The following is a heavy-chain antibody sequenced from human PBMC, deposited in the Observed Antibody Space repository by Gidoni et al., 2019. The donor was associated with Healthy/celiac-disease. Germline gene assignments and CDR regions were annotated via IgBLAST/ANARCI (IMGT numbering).Heavy chain of an antibody. CDR2: IYSGGST. D-gene: IGHD4-17*01. J-gene: IGHJ4*02. CDR3: ARGYHHRRYGDYVGDY. V-gene: IGHV3-53*01. Sequence: EVQLVESGGGLIQPGGSLRLSCAASGFTVSSNYMSWVRQAPGKGLEWVSVIYSGGSTYYADSVKGRFTISRDNSKNTLYLQMNSLRAEDTAVYYCARGYHHRRYGDYVGDYWGQGTLVTVSS. CDR1: GFTVSSNY.